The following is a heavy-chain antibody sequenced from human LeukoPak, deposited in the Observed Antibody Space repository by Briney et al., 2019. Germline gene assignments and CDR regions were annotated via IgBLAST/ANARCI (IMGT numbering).Heavy chain of an antibody. CDR3: ARVHSSIAVAGSGWFDP. CDR2: IIPIFGTA. V-gene: IGHV1-69*06. Sequence: SVKVSCKASGYTLTNYYMHWVRQAPGQGLEWMGGIIPIFGTANYAQKFQGRVTITADKSTSTAYMELSSLRSEDTAVYYCARVHSSIAVAGSGWFDPWGQGTLVTVSS. J-gene: IGHJ5*02. D-gene: IGHD6-19*01. CDR1: GYTLTNYY.